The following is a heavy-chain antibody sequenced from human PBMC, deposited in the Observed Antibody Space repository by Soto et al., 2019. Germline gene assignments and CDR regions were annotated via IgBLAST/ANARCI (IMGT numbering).Heavy chain of an antibody. J-gene: IGHJ6*02. CDR3: ARDPQRGYSGMDV. CDR1: GFSFSTND. CDR2: ISSGGQTI. D-gene: IGHD2-2*01. V-gene: IGHV3-48*02. Sequence: EVQLVESGEGLVHPGGSLRLSGEASGFSFSTNDWNWVRQAPGKGLEWVSYISSGGQTIKSTDSVKGRFTISRDNAKNSLYLQMSGLRDEDTGVYYCARDPQRGYSGMDVWGQGTTVTVSS.